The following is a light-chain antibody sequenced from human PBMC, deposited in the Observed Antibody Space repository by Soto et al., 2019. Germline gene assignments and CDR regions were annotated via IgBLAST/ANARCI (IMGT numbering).Light chain of an antibody. CDR3: QQYETFSGT. CDR2: DAY. J-gene: IGKJ1*01. V-gene: IGKV1-5*01. Sequence: DIQMTQSPSTLSASVGDRVTITCRASQSISSWLAWYQQKPGKAPKLLIYDAYSLESGTPSRFSGRRSGTEFTLTIASVQPDDFATYYCQQYETFSGTFGPVTKVDIK. CDR1: QSISSW.